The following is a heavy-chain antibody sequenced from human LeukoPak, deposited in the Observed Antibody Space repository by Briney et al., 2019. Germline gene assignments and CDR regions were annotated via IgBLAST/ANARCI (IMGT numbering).Heavy chain of an antibody. V-gene: IGHV3-23*01. D-gene: IGHD5-12*01. CDR3: AKVRRDGYNYGY. J-gene: IGHJ4*02. CDR1: GFAFSSYA. Sequence: PGGSLRLSCAASGFAFSSYAMSWVRQAPGKGLEWVSAISGSGGSTYYADSVKGRFTISRDNSKNTLCLQMNSLRAEDTAVYYCAKVRRDGYNYGYWGQGTLVTVSS. CDR2: ISGSGGST.